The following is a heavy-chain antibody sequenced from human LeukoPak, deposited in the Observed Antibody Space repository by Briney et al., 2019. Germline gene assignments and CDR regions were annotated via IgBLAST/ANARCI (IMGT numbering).Heavy chain of an antibody. D-gene: IGHD4-17*01. CDR1: GFTFDDYA. CDR3: AKDQGYGDYVGYFDY. Sequence: PGGSLRLSCAASGFTFDDYAMHWVRQAPGKGLEWVSGISWNSGSTGYADSVKGRFTISRDNAKNSLYLQMNSLRAEDTALYYCAKDQGYGDYVGYFDYWGQGTLVTVSS. J-gene: IGHJ4*02. CDR2: ISWNSGST. V-gene: IGHV3-9*01.